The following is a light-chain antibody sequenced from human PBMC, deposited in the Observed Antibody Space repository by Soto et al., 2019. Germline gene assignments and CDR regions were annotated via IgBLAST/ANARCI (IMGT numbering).Light chain of an antibody. CDR1: QSVSSSY. Sequence: IVLTLSPCTLSSSPGAIATWSFRTSQSVSSSYLALYLQKPGQAPRLLIYGAFSRATGIPDRFSGSGSGTDFTLTFSRLEPEDFAVYYCQQYGDSPATFGPGTKVDIK. J-gene: IGKJ3*01. CDR2: GAF. CDR3: QQYGDSPAT. V-gene: IGKV3-20*01.